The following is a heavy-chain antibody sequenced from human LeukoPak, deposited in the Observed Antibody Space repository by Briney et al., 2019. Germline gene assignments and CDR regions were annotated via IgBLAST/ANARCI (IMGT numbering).Heavy chain of an antibody. J-gene: IGHJ4*02. D-gene: IGHD2-8*01. CDR3: ARGPTNGQAFDY. Sequence: GGSLRLSCAASGFTFSYTWMTWVRQAPGKGLEWVSSIREDGSQKSAVDSVRGRFSISRDNAKNSVYLQMDSLRAEDTAVYYCARGPTNGQAFDYWGQGTLVSVSS. CDR1: GFTFSYTW. V-gene: IGHV3-7*01. CDR2: IREDGSQK.